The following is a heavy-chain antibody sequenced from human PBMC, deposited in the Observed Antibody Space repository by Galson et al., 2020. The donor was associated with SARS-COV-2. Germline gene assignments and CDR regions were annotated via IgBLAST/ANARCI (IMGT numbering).Heavy chain of an antibody. J-gene: IGHJ4*02. CDR1: GFNFADFG. Sequence: GESLKISCAASGFNFADFGMNWFRQAPGKGLEWVALIRSKPYGWTTDYSASVKVRFTISSDDSKGIAYLQMNNLKTEDTAVYYSSRDSGFNSGELWGQGTLGTVSS. D-gene: IGHD5-12*01. V-gene: IGHV3-49*03. CDR2: IRSKPYGWTT. CDR3: SRDSGFNSGEL.